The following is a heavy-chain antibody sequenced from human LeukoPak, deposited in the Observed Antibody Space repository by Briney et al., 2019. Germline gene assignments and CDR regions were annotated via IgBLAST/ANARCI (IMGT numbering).Heavy chain of an antibody. V-gene: IGHV4-39*01. CDR2: IYYSGST. D-gene: IGHD2-2*03. Sequence: SETLSLTCTVPGGSISSSSYYWGWICQPPGKGLEWIGSIYYSGSTYYNPSLKSRVTISVDTSKNQFSLKLSSVTAVDTAVYYCASEGFGYCSSTSCYRDFDYWGQGTLVTVSS. J-gene: IGHJ4*02. CDR1: GGSISSSSYY. CDR3: ASEGFGYCSSTSCYRDFDY.